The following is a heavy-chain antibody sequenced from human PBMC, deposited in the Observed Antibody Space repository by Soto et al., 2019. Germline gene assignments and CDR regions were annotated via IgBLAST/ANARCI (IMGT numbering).Heavy chain of an antibody. Sequence: GDSVKVSCKASGYTFTSYGISWVRQAPGQGLEWMGWISAYNGNTNYAQKLQGRVTMTTDTSTSTAYMELRSLRSDDTAVYYCARDPVWGSYRSNFDYWGQGTLVTVYS. CDR1: GYTFTSYG. CDR2: ISAYNGNT. J-gene: IGHJ4*02. V-gene: IGHV1-18*04. D-gene: IGHD3-16*02. CDR3: ARDPVWGSYRSNFDY.